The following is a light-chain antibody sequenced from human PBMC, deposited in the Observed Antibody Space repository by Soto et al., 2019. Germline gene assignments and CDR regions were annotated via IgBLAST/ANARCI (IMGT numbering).Light chain of an antibody. J-gene: IGLJ2*01. V-gene: IGLV1-40*01. Sequence: QSVLTQPPSVSGAPGQGVTISCTGSSSNIGAGYDVHWYQQLPGTAPKLLIDGNSNRPSGVPDRLSGSKSGTSASLAITGLQAEDEADYYCQSYDSSLSVLFGGGTKLTVL. CDR2: GNS. CDR3: QSYDSSLSVL. CDR1: SSNIGAGYD.